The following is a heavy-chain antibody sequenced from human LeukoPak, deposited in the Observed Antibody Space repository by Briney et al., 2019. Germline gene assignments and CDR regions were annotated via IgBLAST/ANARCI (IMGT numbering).Heavy chain of an antibody. D-gene: IGHD3-10*01. CDR3: ARAGTMVRGVIRSWFDP. J-gene: IGHJ5*02. CDR2: INPNSGGT. Sequence: ASVKVSCKASGYTFTGYYMHWVRQAPGQGLEWMGWINPNSGGTNYAQKFQGRATMTRDTSISTAYMELSRLRSDDTAVYYCARAGTMVRGVIRSWFDPWGQGTLVTVSS. CDR1: GYTFTGYY. V-gene: IGHV1-2*02.